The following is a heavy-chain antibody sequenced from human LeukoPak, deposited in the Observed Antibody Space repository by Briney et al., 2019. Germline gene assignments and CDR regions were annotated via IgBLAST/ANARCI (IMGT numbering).Heavy chain of an antibody. CDR2: ISSSGGGT. D-gene: IGHD3-22*01. CDR1: GFTFSNNA. Sequence: GGSLRLSCAASGFTFSNNAMSWVRQAPGKGLDWVSAISSSGGGTNYADSVKGRFTISRDNSKITLYLQMNSLRAEDTAIYYCARVSYDSRGYYLGAFDVWGQGTMVTASS. V-gene: IGHV3-23*01. CDR3: ARVSYDSRGYYLGAFDV. J-gene: IGHJ3*01.